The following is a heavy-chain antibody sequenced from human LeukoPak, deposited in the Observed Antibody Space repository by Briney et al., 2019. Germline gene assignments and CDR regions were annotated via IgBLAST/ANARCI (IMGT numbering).Heavy chain of an antibody. CDR2: ISGSAGTT. CDR1: GFTFSTYA. V-gene: IGHV3-23*01. Sequence: GGSLRLSCATSGFTFSTYAMTWFRQAPGKGLEWVSAISGSAGTTYYADSVKGRFTISRDNSKNTLYLQMNSLRAEDTAIYYCAGDGGYWGQGTLVTVSS. D-gene: IGHD4-23*01. J-gene: IGHJ4*02. CDR3: AGDGGY.